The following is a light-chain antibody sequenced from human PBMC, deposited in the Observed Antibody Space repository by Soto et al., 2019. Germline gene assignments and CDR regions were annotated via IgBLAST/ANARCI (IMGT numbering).Light chain of an antibody. CDR1: QSVLYNSNDKNY. V-gene: IGKV4-1*01. J-gene: IGKJ2*01. CDR3: QQYYSTPQT. Sequence: DIVMTQSPDSLAVSLGERATINCKSSQSVLYNSNDKNYLAWYQQKPGQPPKLLIYWASTRESGVPDRFSGSWSGTDFTLTISSLQAEDVAVYYCQQYYSTPQTFGQGTKLEIK. CDR2: WAS.